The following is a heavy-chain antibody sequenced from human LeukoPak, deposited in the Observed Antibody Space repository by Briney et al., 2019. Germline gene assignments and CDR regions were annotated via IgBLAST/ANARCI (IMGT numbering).Heavy chain of an antibody. V-gene: IGHV3-23*01. CDR1: GFTFSSYS. D-gene: IGHD2-8*01. Sequence: GGSLRLSCAASGFTFSSYSMNWVRQAPGKGLEWVSGISDSGDSTYYADSVKGRFTISRDNSKNTLYLQMNSLRAEDTAIYYCAKGGSTAWSKFDYWGQGTLVTVSS. CDR2: ISDSGDST. J-gene: IGHJ4*02. CDR3: AKGGSTAWSKFDY.